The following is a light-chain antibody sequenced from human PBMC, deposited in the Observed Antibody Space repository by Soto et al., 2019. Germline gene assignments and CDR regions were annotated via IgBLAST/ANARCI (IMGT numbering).Light chain of an antibody. V-gene: IGKV3-15*01. CDR3: QQYYNWRRWT. CDR1: QSISDT. J-gene: IGKJ1*01. Sequence: ETVMTHSPATLSVSPGGRATLSCRASQSISDTLAWYQQKPGQAPRLLIHGASTRATGFPARFSGSGSGTGLSLTISSLQSEDFAIYYCQQYYNWRRWTVGQGTKVDIK. CDR2: GAS.